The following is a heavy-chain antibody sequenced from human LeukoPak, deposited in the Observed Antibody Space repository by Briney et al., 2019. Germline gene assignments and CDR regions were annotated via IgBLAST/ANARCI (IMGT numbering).Heavy chain of an antibody. CDR2: ISGSGGST. D-gene: IGHD3-22*01. CDR3: AKDGAYDTSGQGGWFDP. J-gene: IGHJ5*02. CDR1: GFTFSSYA. Sequence: GGSLRLSCAASGFTFSSYAMSWVRQAPGKGLEWVSAISGSGGSTYYADSVKGRFTISRDNSKNTLYLQMNSLRAEDTAVYYCAKDGAYDTSGQGGWFDPWGQGTLVTVSS. V-gene: IGHV3-23*01.